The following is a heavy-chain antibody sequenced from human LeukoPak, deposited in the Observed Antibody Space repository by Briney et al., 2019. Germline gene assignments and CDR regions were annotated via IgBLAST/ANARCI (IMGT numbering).Heavy chain of an antibody. D-gene: IGHD2-15*01. CDR1: GGSISSYY. V-gene: IGHV4-59*01. J-gene: IGHJ4*02. CDR3: ASLYCSGGSCYFDY. CDR2: IYYSGST. Sequence: PSETLSLTCTVSGGSISSYYWSWIRQPPGKGLGWIGYIYYSGSTNYNPSLKSRVTISVDTSKNQFSLKLSSVTAADTAVYYCASLYCSGGSCYFDYWGQGTLVTVSS.